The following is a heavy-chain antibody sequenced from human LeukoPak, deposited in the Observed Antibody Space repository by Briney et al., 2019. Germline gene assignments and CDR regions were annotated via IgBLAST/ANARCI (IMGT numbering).Heavy chain of an antibody. CDR1: GVSMTSYY. D-gene: IGHD3-22*01. CDR3: AGARFNYYYDTTSIRVDV. V-gene: IGHV4-4*07. J-gene: IGHJ6*02. Sequence: SETLSLTCTVSGVSMTSYYWSWIRQPAGKGLEWIGRIYTSGSTNYNPSLKSRPTMSLDSSRDHLSLKLTSVTAADTAVYYCAGARFNYYYDTTSIRVDVWGQGTTVTVSS. CDR2: IYTSGST.